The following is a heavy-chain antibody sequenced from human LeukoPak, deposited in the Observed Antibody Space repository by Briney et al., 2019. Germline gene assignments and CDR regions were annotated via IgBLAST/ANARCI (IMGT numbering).Heavy chain of an antibody. Sequence: GGSLRLSCTASGFTFDDYAMHWVRQAPGKGLEWVSGISWSSGSLGYADSVKGRFTISRDNAKNSLYLQMNSLRAEDTALYYCAKGAVAGTGYYYYGMDVWGQGTTVTVSS. V-gene: IGHV3-9*01. D-gene: IGHD6-19*01. J-gene: IGHJ6*02. CDR1: GFTFDDYA. CDR3: AKGAVAGTGYYYYGMDV. CDR2: ISWSSGSL.